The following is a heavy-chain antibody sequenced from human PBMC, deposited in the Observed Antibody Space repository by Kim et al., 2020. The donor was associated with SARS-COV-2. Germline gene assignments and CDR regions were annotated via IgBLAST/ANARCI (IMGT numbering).Heavy chain of an antibody. CDR1: GGSISIGSYF. V-gene: IGHV4-39*01. CDR2: VFYTGST. Sequence: SETLSLTCIVSGGSISIGSYFWGWIRQPPGKGLEWIGSVFYTGSTYYNPSLKSRITISVDTSKNQFSLKLNSVTAADTAVYYCAGVAAVAMDVWGQGTTVTVSS. D-gene: IGHD6-13*01. CDR3: AGVAAVAMDV. J-gene: IGHJ6*02.